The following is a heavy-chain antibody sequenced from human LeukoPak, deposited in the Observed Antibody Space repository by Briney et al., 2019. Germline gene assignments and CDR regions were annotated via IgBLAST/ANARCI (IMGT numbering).Heavy chain of an antibody. J-gene: IGHJ2*01. CDR3: ARPDFDEMASHPYDL. CDR1: GYSISSGNY. CDR2: IYHRGTS. Sequence: TSETLSLTCSVSGYSISSGNYWGWIRPPPGKGLEWIGNIYHRGTSHYNPSLKSRVTISLDTSKNQFSLKLISVTAADTAVYYCARPDFDEMASHPYDLWGRGTLVTVSS. D-gene: IGHD5-24*01. V-gene: IGHV4-38-2*01.